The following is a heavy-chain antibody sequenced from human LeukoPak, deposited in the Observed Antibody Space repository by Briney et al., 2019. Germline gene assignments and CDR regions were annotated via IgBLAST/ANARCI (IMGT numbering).Heavy chain of an antibody. CDR3: ARDPHNPGPIDY. CDR1: GFTFSSYS. Sequence: PGGSLRLSCAASGFTFSSYSMNWVRQAPGKGLEWVSYISGNKNYIYYADSVGGRFTISRDNARDSLFLQMDSLRAEDTGVYYCARDPHNPGPIDYWGQGTLVTVSS. D-gene: IGHD1-14*01. CDR2: ISGNKNYI. J-gene: IGHJ4*02. V-gene: IGHV3-21*01.